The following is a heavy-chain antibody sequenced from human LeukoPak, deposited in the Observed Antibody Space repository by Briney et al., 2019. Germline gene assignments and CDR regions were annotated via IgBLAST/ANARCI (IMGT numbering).Heavy chain of an antibody. Sequence: ASVKVSCKASGYTFTGYYMHWVRQAPGQGLEWMGWINPNSGGTNYAQKFQGWVTMTRDTSISTAYMELSRLRSDDTAVYYCARDQRGGGFRPYGMDVWGQGTTVTVSS. V-gene: IGHV1-2*04. J-gene: IGHJ6*02. D-gene: IGHD5-12*01. CDR3: ARDQRGGGFRPYGMDV. CDR2: INPNSGGT. CDR1: GYTFTGYY.